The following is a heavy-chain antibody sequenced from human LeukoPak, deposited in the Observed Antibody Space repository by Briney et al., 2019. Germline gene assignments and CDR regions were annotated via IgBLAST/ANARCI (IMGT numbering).Heavy chain of an antibody. CDR3: AAHPPFYYFDY. V-gene: IGHV4-34*01. J-gene: IGHJ4*02. Sequence: KPSETLSLTCGVYGGSFSGYYWSWIRQPPGKGLEWIGEINHSGSTNYNPSLKSRVTISVDTSKNQFSLKLSSVTAADTAVYYCAAHPPFYYFDYWGQGTLVTVSS. CDR2: INHSGST. CDR1: GGSFSGYY. D-gene: IGHD2/OR15-2a*01.